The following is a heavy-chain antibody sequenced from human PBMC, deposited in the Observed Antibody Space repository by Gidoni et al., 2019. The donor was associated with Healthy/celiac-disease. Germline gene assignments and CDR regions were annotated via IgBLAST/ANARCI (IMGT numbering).Heavy chain of an antibody. J-gene: IGHJ6*02. CDR3: ATTSLPPYYYYGMDV. V-gene: IGHV1-2*04. CDR2: INPNSGGT. CDR1: GYTFTGYY. D-gene: IGHD2-15*01. Sequence: QVQLVQSGAEVKKPGASVKVSCKASGYTFTGYYMHWVRQAPGQGLEWMGWINPNSGGTNYAQKFQGWVTMTRDTSISTAYMELSRLRSDDTAVYYCATTSLPPYYYYGMDVWGQGTTVTVSS.